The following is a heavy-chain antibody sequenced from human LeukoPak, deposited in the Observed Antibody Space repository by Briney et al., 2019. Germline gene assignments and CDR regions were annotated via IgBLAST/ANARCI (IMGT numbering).Heavy chain of an antibody. V-gene: IGHV3-53*01. J-gene: IGHJ5*02. CDR1: GFTVSSNY. Sequence: GGSLRLSCAPSGFTVSSNYMSWARQAPGKGLEWVSVIYSGGSTFYADFVKGRFTTSRDNSKNTPYLTMNRLRTGDTAVYYCARGSAAAGFDPWGQGTLVTVSS. D-gene: IGHD6-13*01. CDR3: ARGSAAAGFDP. CDR2: IYSGGST.